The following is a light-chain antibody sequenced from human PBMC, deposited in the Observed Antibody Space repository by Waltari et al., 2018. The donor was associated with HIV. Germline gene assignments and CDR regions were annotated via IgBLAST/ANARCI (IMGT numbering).Light chain of an antibody. CDR3: QVWDITSDRVV. CDR1: NRGGKS. V-gene: IGLV3-21*04. CDR2: DDF. J-gene: IGLJ2*01. Sequence: SYVLTQPSSVSLAPGKTVTITCGGDNRGGKSVHWYQQKPGQAPRLVNSDDFDRPSGIPERFSGSKSETTATLTISGVEAGDEADYYCQVWDITSDRVVFGGGTHLTVL.